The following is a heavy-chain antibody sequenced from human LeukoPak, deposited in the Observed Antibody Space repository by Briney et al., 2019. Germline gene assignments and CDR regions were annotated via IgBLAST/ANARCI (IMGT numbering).Heavy chain of an antibody. Sequence: SETLSLTCTVSGASITRYFWNWIRQPPGKELEWIGYISSGGSTNYNPSLKSRVTISIDTSKNQFSLKLTSATAADTAVYYCARGDDYKSTLFDYWGQGTVVTVSS. CDR2: ISSGGST. V-gene: IGHV4-59*01. CDR3: ARGDDYKSTLFDY. CDR1: GASITRYF. J-gene: IGHJ4*02. D-gene: IGHD5-12*01.